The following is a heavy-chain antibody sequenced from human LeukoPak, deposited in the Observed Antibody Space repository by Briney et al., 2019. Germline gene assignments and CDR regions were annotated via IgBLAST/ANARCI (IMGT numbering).Heavy chain of an antibody. CDR3: AKIPLWFGEKLPIDY. J-gene: IGHJ4*02. D-gene: IGHD3-10*01. Sequence: GGSLRLSCAAYGFSFSSYGMHWVRQAPGKGLEWVALIRNDGTDKYYADSVKGRFTIPRDNSKNTLYLQMNSLRTEDTAVYYCAKIPLWFGEKLPIDYWGQGTLVTVSS. CDR1: GFSFSSYG. V-gene: IGHV3-30*02. CDR2: IRNDGTDK.